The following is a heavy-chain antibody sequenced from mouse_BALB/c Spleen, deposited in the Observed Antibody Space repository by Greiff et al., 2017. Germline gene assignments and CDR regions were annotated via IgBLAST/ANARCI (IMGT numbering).Heavy chain of an antibody. J-gene: IGHJ3*01. Sequence: QVQLQQSGAELVRPGASVKMSCKASGYTFTSYSMHWVKQRPGQGLEWIGYINPSSGYTNYNQKFKDKATLTADKSSSTAYMQLSSLTSDDSAVYYYARDYGSSYRSWFAYWGQGTLVTVSA. D-gene: IGHD1-1*01. CDR1: GYTFTSYS. CDR3: ARDYGSSYRSWFAY. V-gene: IGHV1-4*01. CDR2: INPSSGYT.